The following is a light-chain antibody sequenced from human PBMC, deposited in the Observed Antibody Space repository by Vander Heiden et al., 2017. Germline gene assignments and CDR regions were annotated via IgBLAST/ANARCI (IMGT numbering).Light chain of an antibody. V-gene: IGKV3-20*01. CDR3: QQYSSSTLT. CDR1: QSVRSNY. CDR2: GTS. Sequence: EIVLIQSPGTQSLSPGERATLSCSASQSVRSNYLAWYQHRPGQAPRLLIDGTSSSASGIPDRFSGSGSGTDFTLTISRLEPEDFAVYYCQQYSSSTLTFGQGTRLEMK. J-gene: IGKJ5*01.